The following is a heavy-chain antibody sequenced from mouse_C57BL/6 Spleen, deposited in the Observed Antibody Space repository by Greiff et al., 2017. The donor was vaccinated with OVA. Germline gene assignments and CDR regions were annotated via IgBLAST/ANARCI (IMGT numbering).Heavy chain of an antibody. CDR3: AIYSNYGYFDV. Sequence: VQLQQSGPELVKPGASVKISCKASGYSFTGYYMNWVKQSPEKSLEWIGEINPSTGGTTYNQKFKAKATLTVDKSSSTAYMQLKSLTSEDSAVYYCAIYSNYGYFDVWGTGTTVTVSS. CDR2: INPSTGGT. J-gene: IGHJ1*03. CDR1: GYSFTGYY. V-gene: IGHV1-42*01. D-gene: IGHD2-5*01.